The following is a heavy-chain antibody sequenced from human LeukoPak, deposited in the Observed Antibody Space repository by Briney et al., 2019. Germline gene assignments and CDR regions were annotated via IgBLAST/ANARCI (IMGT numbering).Heavy chain of an antibody. CDR3: ARGGPITVTTDDY. Sequence: ASVKVSCKASGYTFTSYDINGVRQATGQGREWMGWMNPNSGNTGYAQKFQGRVTMTRNTSISTAYMELSSLRSEDTAVYYCARGGPITVTTDDYWGQGTLVTVSS. CDR1: GYTFTSYD. CDR2: MNPNSGNT. V-gene: IGHV1-8*01. J-gene: IGHJ4*02. D-gene: IGHD4-17*01.